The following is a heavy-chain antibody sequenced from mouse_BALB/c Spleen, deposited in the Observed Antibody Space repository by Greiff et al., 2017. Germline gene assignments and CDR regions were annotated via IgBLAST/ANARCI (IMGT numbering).Heavy chain of an antibody. CDR1: GFTFSSYG. Sequence: EVQLVESGGGLVQPGGSLKLSCAASGFTFSSYGMSWVRQTPDKRLELVATINSNGGSTYYPDSVKGRFTISRDNAKNTLYLQMSSLKSEDTAMYYCAREGYDYDVNAMDYWGQGTSVTVSS. CDR2: INSNGGST. CDR3: AREGYDYDVNAMDY. D-gene: IGHD2-4*01. J-gene: IGHJ4*01. V-gene: IGHV5-6-3*01.